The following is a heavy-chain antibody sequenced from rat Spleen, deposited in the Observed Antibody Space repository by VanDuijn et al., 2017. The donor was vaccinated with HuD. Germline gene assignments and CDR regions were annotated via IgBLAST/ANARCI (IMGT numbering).Heavy chain of an antibody. CDR3: TRDRYSGFDY. D-gene: IGHD1-1*01. Sequence: QVQLKESGPGLVQPSQTLSLTCTVSGFSLTNYGVTWVRQPPGKGLEWMGGIWGDGSTNYKSALKSRLSISRDTSKSQVFLKMNSLQTEDTAIYFCTRDRYSGFDYWGQGVMVTVSS. CDR1: GFSLTNYG. J-gene: IGHJ2*01. CDR2: IWGDGST. V-gene: IGHV2-15*01.